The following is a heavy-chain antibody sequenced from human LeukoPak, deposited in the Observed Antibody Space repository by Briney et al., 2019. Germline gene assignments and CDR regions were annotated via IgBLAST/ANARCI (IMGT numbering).Heavy chain of an antibody. CDR2: ISAYNGNT. V-gene: IGHV1-18*01. CDR1: GYTFTSYG. J-gene: IGHJ4*02. D-gene: IGHD6-19*01. CDR3: ARVHRQWLVLGFRQTFDY. Sequence: ASVKVSCKASGYTFTSYGISWVRQAPGQGLEWMGWISAYNGNTNYAQKLQGRVTMTTDTSTSTAYMELRSLRSDDTAVYYCARVHRQWLVLGFRQTFDYWGQGTLVTVSS.